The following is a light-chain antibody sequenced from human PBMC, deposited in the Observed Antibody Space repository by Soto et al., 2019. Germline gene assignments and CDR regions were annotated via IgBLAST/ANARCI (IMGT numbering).Light chain of an antibody. CDR3: QQSSNIQWT. CDR2: STS. Sequence: IQLTQSPSSLSASVGDRVTVSCRSSQNIDNYLNWYVQRPGKAPELLIYSTSNLKSGVPSRFRGSGSGTAFTLTINSLQSEDFATYYCQQSSNIQWTFGQGTKVEIK. J-gene: IGKJ1*01. V-gene: IGKV1-39*01. CDR1: QNIDNY.